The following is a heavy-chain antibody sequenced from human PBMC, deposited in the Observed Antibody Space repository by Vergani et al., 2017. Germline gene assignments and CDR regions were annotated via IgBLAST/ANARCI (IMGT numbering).Heavy chain of an antibody. V-gene: IGHV5-51*01. CDR2: IHPADSDT. D-gene: IGHD3-22*01. CDR3: ASLYGRDSSGIKYFDY. Sequence: EVPLVQSGAEVKKPGESLKISCQISGYSFTNYWIGWVRQMPGKGLEWKGIIHPADSDTRYSPSFQGQVTISVDKSLSTAYLQRSSLRASDSAMYYCASLYGRDSSGIKYFDYWGQGTLVTVSS. CDR1: GYSFTNYW. J-gene: IGHJ4*02.